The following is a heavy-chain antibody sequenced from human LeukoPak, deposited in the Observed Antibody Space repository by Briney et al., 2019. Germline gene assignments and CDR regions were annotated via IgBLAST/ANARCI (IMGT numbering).Heavy chain of an antibody. J-gene: IGHJ4*02. V-gene: IGHV4-30-2*01. CDR2: IYHSGST. CDR3: ARSRKAETFDY. Sequence: SETLSLTCSVSGGSISSGGYYWSWIRQPPGKGLEWIGYIYHSGSTYYNPSLKCRVTISVDRSKNQFSLKLSSVTAADTAMYYCARSRKAETFDYWGQGTLVTVSS. CDR1: GGSISSGGYY. D-gene: IGHD6-19*01.